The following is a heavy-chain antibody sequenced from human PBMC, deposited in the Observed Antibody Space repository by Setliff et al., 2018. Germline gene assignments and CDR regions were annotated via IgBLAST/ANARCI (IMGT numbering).Heavy chain of an antibody. CDR3: ARMSTSGPHYDY. CDR1: GYTFSNYL. D-gene: IGHD2-8*02. CDR2: INAGNGHT. V-gene: IGHV1-3*01. Sequence: ASVKVSCKASGYTFSNYLLHWVRQSPGQSPEWMGWINAGNGHTKFSQSFQGRLSISRDTSATTVHMELSSLRSDDTAVYYCARMSTSGPHYDYWGQGTLVTVSS. J-gene: IGHJ4*02.